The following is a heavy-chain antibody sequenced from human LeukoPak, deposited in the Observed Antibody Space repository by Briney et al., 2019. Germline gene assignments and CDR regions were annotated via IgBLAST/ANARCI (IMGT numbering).Heavy chain of an antibody. V-gene: IGHV4-59*01. CDR1: GGSISSYY. CDR3: ARVGSYGTFDY. Sequence: SETLSLTCTVSGGSISSYYWSWIRQPPGKGLEWIGYIYYSGSTNYNPSLKSRVTISVDTSKNQFSLKLSSVTAADTAVYYCARVGSYGTFDYWGRGTLVTVSS. D-gene: IGHD5-18*01. CDR2: IYYSGST. J-gene: IGHJ4*02.